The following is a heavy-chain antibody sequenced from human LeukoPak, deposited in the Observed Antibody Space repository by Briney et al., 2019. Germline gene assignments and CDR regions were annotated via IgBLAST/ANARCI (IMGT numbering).Heavy chain of an antibody. J-gene: IGHJ4*02. CDR2: INHNAEMI. CDR1: GFPFGSYV. Sequence: GGSLRLSCEGSGFPFGSYVMSWVRQAPGKGLEWIAYINHNAEMIFYPDFVKGRFTISRDNPKKSLYLQMNALRYEDTAIYYCARDNDWAFDLWGQGTLVTVSS. D-gene: IGHD3-9*01. CDR3: ARDNDWAFDL. V-gene: IGHV3-48*02.